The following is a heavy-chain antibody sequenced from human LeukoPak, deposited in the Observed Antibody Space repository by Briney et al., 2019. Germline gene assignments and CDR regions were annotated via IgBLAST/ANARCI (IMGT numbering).Heavy chain of an antibody. V-gene: IGHV4-34*01. CDR2: INHSGST. J-gene: IGHJ4*02. Sequence: SETLSLTCAVYGGSFSGYYWSWIRQPPGKGLEWIGEINHSGSTNYNPSLKSRVTISVDKSKNQFSLKLSSVTAADTAVYYCASGYSNYRALDYWGQGTLVTVSS. D-gene: IGHD4-11*01. CDR1: GGSFSGYY. CDR3: ASGYSNYRALDY.